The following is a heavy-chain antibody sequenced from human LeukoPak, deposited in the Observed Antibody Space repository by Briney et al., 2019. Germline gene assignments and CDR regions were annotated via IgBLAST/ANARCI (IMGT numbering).Heavy chain of an antibody. Sequence: ASVKVSCKAPGYTFTSYDINWVRQATGQGLEWMGWMNSNSGNTGYAQKFQGRVTMTRNTSISTAYMELSSLRSEDTAVYYCARVVAEHSSGWYGYYYYYMDVWGKGTTVTVSS. D-gene: IGHD6-19*01. CDR1: GYTFTSYD. V-gene: IGHV1-8*01. J-gene: IGHJ6*03. CDR2: MNSNSGNT. CDR3: ARVVAEHSSGWYGYYYYYMDV.